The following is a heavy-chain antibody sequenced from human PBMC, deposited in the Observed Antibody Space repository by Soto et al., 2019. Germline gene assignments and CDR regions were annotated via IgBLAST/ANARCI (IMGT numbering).Heavy chain of an antibody. J-gene: IGHJ5*02. D-gene: IGHD2-2*01. CDR2: INAGNGNT. V-gene: IGHV1-3*01. CDR3: AREQSDIVVVPAAISWFDP. Sequence: ASVKVSCKASGYTFTSYAMHWVRQAPGQRLEWMGWINAGNGNTKYSQKFQGRVTITRDTSASTAYMELSSLRSEDTAVYYCAREQSDIVVVPAAISWFDPWGQGTRVTVSS. CDR1: GYTFTSYA.